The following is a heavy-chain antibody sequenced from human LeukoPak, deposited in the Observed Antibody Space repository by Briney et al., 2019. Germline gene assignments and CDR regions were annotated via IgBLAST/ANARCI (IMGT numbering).Heavy chain of an antibody. J-gene: IGHJ3*02. V-gene: IGHV3-33*01. Sequence: GGSLRLSCAASGFTFSSYGMHWVRQAPGKGLEWVALIWWDGSNEHYADSVKGRFTISRENSKNTLYLQMNSLRVEDTAVYYCARGRGRRFLEWLSYAFDIWGQGTMVTVSS. CDR2: IWWDGSNE. CDR3: ARGRGRRFLEWLSYAFDI. D-gene: IGHD3-3*01. CDR1: GFTFSSYG.